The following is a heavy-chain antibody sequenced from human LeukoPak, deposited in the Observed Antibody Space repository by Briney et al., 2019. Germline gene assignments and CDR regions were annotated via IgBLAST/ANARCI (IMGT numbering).Heavy chain of an antibody. CDR3: CHFPKYSSGGSDEDY. V-gene: IGHV4-4*03. Sequence: LRETLSLTCAVSGGSFSSDNWWSWVRQPPGKGLEWIGEVFHSGSTNYNPSLKSRVTISVDKSKSQFSLKLNSVTAADTAVYYCCHFPKYSSGGSDEDYWGQRTLVAVSS. D-gene: IGHD6-19*01. CDR1: GGSFSSDNW. CDR2: VFHSGST. J-gene: IGHJ4*02.